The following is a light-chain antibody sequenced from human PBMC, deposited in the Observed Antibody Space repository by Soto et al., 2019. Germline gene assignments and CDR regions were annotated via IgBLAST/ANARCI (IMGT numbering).Light chain of an antibody. Sequence: VVLTQSPATLSLSPGERATLSCRTSLSVSVYLDWYQQKPGQAPRLLISDASNRATGIPARFSGSGSGTDFTLTISSLEPEDFATYFCLQDFTYPITFGQGTRLEIK. CDR3: LQDFTYPIT. CDR1: LSVSVY. J-gene: IGKJ5*01. V-gene: IGKV3-11*01. CDR2: DAS.